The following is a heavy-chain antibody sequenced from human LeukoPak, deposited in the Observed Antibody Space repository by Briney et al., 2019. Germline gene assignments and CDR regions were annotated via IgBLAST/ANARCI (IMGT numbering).Heavy chain of an antibody. J-gene: IGHJ4*02. CDR3: TRPGTEQWLGY. Sequence: GGSLRLSCAASGFIFSSYSMNWVRQAPGKGLEWVSYISFSSITIYYADSVKGRFTISRDDSKNTAYLQMNSLKTEDTAVYYCTRPGTEQWLGYWGQGTLVTVSS. V-gene: IGHV3-48*01. D-gene: IGHD6-19*01. CDR1: GFIFSSYS. CDR2: ISFSSITI.